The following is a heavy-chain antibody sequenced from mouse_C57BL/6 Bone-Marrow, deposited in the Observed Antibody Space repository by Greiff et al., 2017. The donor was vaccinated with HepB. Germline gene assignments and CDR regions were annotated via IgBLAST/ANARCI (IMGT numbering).Heavy chain of an antibody. CDR1: GYAFTNYL. CDR2: INPGSGGT. CDR3: ARDGSSYGYFDV. J-gene: IGHJ1*03. D-gene: IGHD1-1*01. Sequence: QVQLQQSGAELVRPGTSVKVSCKASGYAFTNYLIEWVKQRPGQGLEWIGVINPGSGGTNYNEKFKGKATLTADKSSSTAYMQLSSLTSEDSAVYFCARDGSSYGYFDVWGTGTTVTVSS. V-gene: IGHV1-54*01.